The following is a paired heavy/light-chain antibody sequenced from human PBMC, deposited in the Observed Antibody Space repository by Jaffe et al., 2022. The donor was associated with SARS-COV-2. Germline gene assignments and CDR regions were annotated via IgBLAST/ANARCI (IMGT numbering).Heavy chain of an antibody. D-gene: IGHD2-2*01. V-gene: IGHV1-18*01. CDR3: ARDREYLTYYGMDV. CDR1: GYTFTRYG. CDR2: ISAYNGDT. Sequence: QVQLVQSGAEVKKPGASVKVSCKASGYTFTRYGISWVRQAPGQGLEWMGWISAYNGDTNYALNLQGRVTLTTDTSTNTAYMELRSLRSDDTAVFYCARDREYLTYYGMDVWGQGTTVTVSS. J-gene: IGHJ6*02.
Light chain of an antibody. CDR3: QQYGSSPYT. CDR2: RAS. CDR1: QSVSSSY. V-gene: IGKV3-20*01. J-gene: IGKJ2*01. Sequence: EIVLTQSPGTLSLSPGERATLSCRASQSVSSSYLAWYQQKPGQAPRLLIYRASSRATGIPDRFSGRGSGTDFTLTISRLEPEDFAVYYCQQYGSSPYTFGQGTKLEIK.